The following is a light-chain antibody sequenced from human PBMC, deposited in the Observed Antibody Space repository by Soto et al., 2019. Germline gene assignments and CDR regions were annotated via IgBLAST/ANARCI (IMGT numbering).Light chain of an antibody. V-gene: IGLV1-40*01. CDR1: SSNIGANYD. J-gene: IGLJ2*01. CDR2: GNG. CDR3: QSFDSSLSGAV. Sequence: QSVLTQPPSVSGAPGQRVTISCTGSSSNIGANYDVHWYRQVEGAAPRLLIFGNGNRPSGVPDRFSASRSGTSASLAITRLPAEDEADYYCQSFDSSLSGAVFGGGTKLTVL.